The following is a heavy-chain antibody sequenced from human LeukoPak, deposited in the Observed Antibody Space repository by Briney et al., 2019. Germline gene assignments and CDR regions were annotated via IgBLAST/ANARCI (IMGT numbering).Heavy chain of an antibody. J-gene: IGHJ1*01. CDR2: ISGSGGST. Sequence: GGSLRLSCAASGFTFSSYAMSWVRQAPGKGLEWVSAISGSGGSTYYADSVKGRFTISRDNSKNTLYLQMNSLRAEDTAVYYCAESPTFTGYCSGGSCYAYYFQHWGQGTLVTVSS. CDR3: AESPTFTGYCSGGSCYAYYFQH. V-gene: IGHV3-23*01. CDR1: GFTFSSYA. D-gene: IGHD2-15*01.